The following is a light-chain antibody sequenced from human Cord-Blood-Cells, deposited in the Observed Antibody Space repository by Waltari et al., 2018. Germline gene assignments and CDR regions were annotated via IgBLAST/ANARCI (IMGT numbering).Light chain of an antibody. CDR3: QQSYSTPYS. CDR1: QSISSY. V-gene: IGKV1-39*01. Sequence: DLQMTQSPSSLSASVGDKATITCRASQSISSYLNWYQQKPGKATKLLIYAASSLQSGVPSRFSGSGSETDFTPTISRLQPEDFATYYCQQSYSTPYSFGQGTKLEIK. J-gene: IGKJ2*03. CDR2: AAS.